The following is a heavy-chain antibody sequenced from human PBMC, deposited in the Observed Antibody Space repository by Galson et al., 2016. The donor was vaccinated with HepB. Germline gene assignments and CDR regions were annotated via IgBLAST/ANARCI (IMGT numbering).Heavy chain of an antibody. CDR3: ARRADTQRRIAGWGWGMDV. Sequence: LRLSCAASGFTFRSYWMSWVRQAPGKGLQWVANVNQDETEKYYLDSVKGRFTISRDNVKESVYLQMNSLRVEDTAGYYCARRADTQRRIAGWGWGMDVWGRGTTVTVSS. D-gene: IGHD6-19*01. V-gene: IGHV3-7*01. J-gene: IGHJ6*02. CDR1: GFTFRSYW. CDR2: VNQDETEK.